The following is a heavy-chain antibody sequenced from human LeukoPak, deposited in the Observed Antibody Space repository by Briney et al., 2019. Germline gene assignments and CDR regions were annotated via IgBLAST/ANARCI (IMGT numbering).Heavy chain of an antibody. Sequence: PGGSLRLSCAASGFTFSSYGMHWVRQAPGKGLEWVAFIRYDGSNKYYADSVKGRFTISRDNSKNTLYLQMNSLRAEDTAVYYCAKGPKLYSSSWMSDCWGQGTLVTVSS. CDR1: GFTFSSYG. CDR3: AKGPKLYSSSWMSDC. V-gene: IGHV3-30*02. J-gene: IGHJ4*02. D-gene: IGHD6-13*01. CDR2: IRYDGSNK.